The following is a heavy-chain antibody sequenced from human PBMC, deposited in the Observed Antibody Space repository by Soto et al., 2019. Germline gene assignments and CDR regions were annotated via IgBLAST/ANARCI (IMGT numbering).Heavy chain of an antibody. Sequence: GASVKVSCKASGGTFSSYAISWVRQAPGQGLEWMGGIIPIFGTANYAQKFQGRVTITADESTSTAYMELSSLRSEDTAVYYCARYSSDYYDSSGNYGMDVWGQGTTVTAP. CDR1: GGTFSSYA. J-gene: IGHJ6*02. CDR3: ARYSSDYYDSSGNYGMDV. V-gene: IGHV1-69*13. D-gene: IGHD3-22*01. CDR2: IIPIFGTA.